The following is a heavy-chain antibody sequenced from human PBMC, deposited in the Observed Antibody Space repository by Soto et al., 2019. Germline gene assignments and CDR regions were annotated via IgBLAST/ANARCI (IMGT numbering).Heavy chain of an antibody. CDR2: IIPIFGTA. CDR3: AREVGGGHYYDFWSGYPLYYYYGMDV. Sequence: SVKVSFRASRGTFRSYAISWVRQAPVQGLEWMGGIIPIFGTANYAQKFQGRVTITADKSTSTAYMELSSLRSEDTAVYYCAREVGGGHYYDFWSGYPLYYYYGMDVWGQGTKVTVYS. D-gene: IGHD3-3*01. CDR1: RGTFRSYA. V-gene: IGHV1-69*06. J-gene: IGHJ6*02.